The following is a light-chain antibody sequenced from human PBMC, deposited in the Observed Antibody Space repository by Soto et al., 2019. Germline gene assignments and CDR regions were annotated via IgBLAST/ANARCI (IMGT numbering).Light chain of an antibody. CDR3: QQYGSSPLT. J-gene: IGKJ4*01. CDR2: GAS. Sequence: EIVLTQSPGTLSLSPWERTTLSCRASQSVSSNFLDWYQQKPGQAPRLLIYGASSRATGIPDRFSGSGSGTDFTLTISRLEPEDFAVYYCQQYGSSPLTFGGGTKVDI. CDR1: QSVSSNF. V-gene: IGKV3-20*01.